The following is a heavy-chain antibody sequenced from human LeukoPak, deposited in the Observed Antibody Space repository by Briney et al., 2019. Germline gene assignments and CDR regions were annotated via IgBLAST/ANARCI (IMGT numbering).Heavy chain of an antibody. Sequence: PGGSLRLSCAASGFTFSNYGMHWVRQAPGKGLEWVASIWHDGSDTYYAQSVKGRFIISRDNSGNSLYLQVNTLRAEDTAIYYCAKGHLLSRTPPFDYWGQGVLVTVSS. J-gene: IGHJ4*02. CDR2: IWHDGSDT. V-gene: IGHV3-33*06. CDR3: AKGHLLSRTPPFDY. CDR1: GFTFSNYG. D-gene: IGHD1-14*01.